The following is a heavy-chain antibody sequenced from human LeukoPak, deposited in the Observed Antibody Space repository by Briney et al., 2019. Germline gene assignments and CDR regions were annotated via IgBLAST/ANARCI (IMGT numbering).Heavy chain of an antibody. Sequence: WIRQPPGKGLEWIGSIYYSGSTYYNPSLKSRVTISVDTSKNQFSLKLSSVTAADTAVYYCARTRGGVVTRVRNYYYYYMDVWGKGTTVTISS. CDR2: IYYSGST. V-gene: IGHV4-39*01. D-gene: IGHD4-23*01. CDR3: ARTRGGVVTRVRNYYYYYMDV. J-gene: IGHJ6*03.